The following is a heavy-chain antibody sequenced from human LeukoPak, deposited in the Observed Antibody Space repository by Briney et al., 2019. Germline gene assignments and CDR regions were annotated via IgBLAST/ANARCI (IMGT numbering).Heavy chain of an antibody. J-gene: IGHJ4*02. CDR1: GFTFSSYV. D-gene: IGHD2-21*01. CDR3: ARVLDGEVIFGY. CDR2: ISYDGSNK. Sequence: GGSLRLSCAASGFTFSSYVMHWVRQAPGKGLEWVAVISYDGSNKYYADSVKGRFTISRDNSKNTLYLQMNSLRAEDTAVYYCARVLDGEVIFGYWGQGTLVTVSS. V-gene: IGHV3-30-3*01.